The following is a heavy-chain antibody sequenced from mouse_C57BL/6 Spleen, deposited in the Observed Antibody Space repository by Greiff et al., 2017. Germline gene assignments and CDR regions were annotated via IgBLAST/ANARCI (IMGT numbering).Heavy chain of an antibody. J-gene: IGHJ2*01. V-gene: IGHV1-82*01. D-gene: IGHD2-1*01. Sequence: VQLQQSGPELVKPGASVKISCKASGYAISSSWMNWVKQRPGKGLEWIGRIYPGDGDTNYDGKFKGKATLTADKSSSTAYMQLSSLTSEDSAVYFCAREEDYYGNFFDYWGQGTTLTVSS. CDR1: GYAISSSW. CDR3: AREEDYYGNFFDY. CDR2: IYPGDGDT.